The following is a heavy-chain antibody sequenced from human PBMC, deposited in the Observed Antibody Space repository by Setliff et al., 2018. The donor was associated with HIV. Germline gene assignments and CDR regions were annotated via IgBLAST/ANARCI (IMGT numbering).Heavy chain of an antibody. Sequence: PSETLSLTCTVSGGSMNTFYWSWIRQSPGKGLEWNGYIHDGGSITYNPSLRSPATISLDTSKKQFSLMLTAVTPADTAVYYCARGSGHSGFDLNFDYWGRGTLVTVSS. V-gene: IGHV4-59*01. D-gene: IGHD5-12*01. CDR3: ARGSGHSGFDLNFDY. CDR2: IHDGGSI. CDR1: GGSMNTFY. J-gene: IGHJ4*02.